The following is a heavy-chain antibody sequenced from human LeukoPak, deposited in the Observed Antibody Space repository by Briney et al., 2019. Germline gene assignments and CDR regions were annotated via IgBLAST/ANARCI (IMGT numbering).Heavy chain of an antibody. D-gene: IGHD6-6*01. Sequence: VRSLRLSCAAPGFTFSSYGMRWVRQAPGKGLEWVAVIWHDGSNKYYADSVKCLFTISRDNSKNTLYMQMNSLRAEDTDVYYCAREAYSSSLGAFDYWGQGTLVTVSS. CDR1: GFTFSSYG. V-gene: IGHV3-33*01. CDR2: IWHDGSNK. CDR3: AREAYSSSLGAFDY. J-gene: IGHJ4*02.